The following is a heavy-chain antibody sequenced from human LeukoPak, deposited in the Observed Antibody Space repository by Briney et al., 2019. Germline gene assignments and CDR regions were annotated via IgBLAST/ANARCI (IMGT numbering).Heavy chain of an antibody. V-gene: IGHV4-59*01. CDR3: ARGSSSGGEFDY. D-gene: IGHD6-19*01. CDR2: VYYSGST. CDR1: GGSICSYY. Sequence: PSETLSLTCTVSGGSICSYYWSWIRQPPGKGLEWIGYVYYSGSTNYNPSLKSRVTISVDTSKNQFSLKLSSVTAADTAVYYCARGSSSGGEFDYWGQGTLVTVSS. J-gene: IGHJ4*02.